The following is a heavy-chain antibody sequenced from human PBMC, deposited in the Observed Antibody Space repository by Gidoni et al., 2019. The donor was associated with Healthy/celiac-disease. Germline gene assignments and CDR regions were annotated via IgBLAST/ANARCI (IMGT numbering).Heavy chain of an antibody. CDR1: GGTFSTYA. V-gene: IGHV1-69*06. J-gene: IGHJ6*03. CDR3: ARAPAPGYYYMDV. CDR2: IIPICGTA. Sequence: QGQLVQSAAEVKKPGSSVKFSCKASGGTFSTYAISWLRQAPGLGLEWMGGIIPICGTANYAQKFQGRVTITADKSTSTAYMELSSLRSEDTAVYYCARAPAPGYYYMDVWGKGTTVTVSS.